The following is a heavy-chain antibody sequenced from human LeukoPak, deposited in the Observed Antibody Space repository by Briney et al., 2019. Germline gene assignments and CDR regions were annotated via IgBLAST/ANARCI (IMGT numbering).Heavy chain of an antibody. CDR2: ISYEGSNK. J-gene: IGHJ3*02. CDR1: GFTFSSYT. Sequence: PGRSLRLSCAASGFTFSSYTMHWVREAPGKGVEGVALISYEGSNKYYADSVKGRFTISRDNSKNTLYLQMNSLRAEDTAVYYCAREKARDTSGYYYGAFDIWGQGTMVTVSS. CDR3: AREKARDTSGYYYGAFDI. D-gene: IGHD3-22*01. V-gene: IGHV3-30-3*01.